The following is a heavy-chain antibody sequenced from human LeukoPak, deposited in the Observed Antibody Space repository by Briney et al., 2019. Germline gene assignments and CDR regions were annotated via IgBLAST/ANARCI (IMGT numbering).Heavy chain of an antibody. D-gene: IGHD3-16*01. CDR3: ASHSYGYNH. Sequence: GGSLRLACAASGIIITSYWMSWVRQTPGKGLEWVANIKQDGSEKNYVDSVKGRFTIFRDNARNSLYLQMNSLRAEDTAVYYCASHSYGYNHWGQGTLVTVSS. CDR2: IKQDGSEK. J-gene: IGHJ5*02. V-gene: IGHV3-7*01. CDR1: GIIITSYW.